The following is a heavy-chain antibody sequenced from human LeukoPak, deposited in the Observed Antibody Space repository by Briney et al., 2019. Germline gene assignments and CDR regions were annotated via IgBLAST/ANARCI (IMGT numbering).Heavy chain of an antibody. J-gene: IGHJ5*02. CDR1: GFTFSSYS. V-gene: IGHV3-48*01. Sequence: GGSLRLSCAASGFTFSSYSMNWVRQAPGKGLEWVSYISSSSSSTIYYADSVKGRFTISRDNAKNSLYLQVNSLRAEDTAVYYCACALYDYVWGSYPPTWGQGTLVTVSS. CDR2: ISSSSSSTI. CDR3: ACALYDYVWGSYPPT. D-gene: IGHD3-16*01.